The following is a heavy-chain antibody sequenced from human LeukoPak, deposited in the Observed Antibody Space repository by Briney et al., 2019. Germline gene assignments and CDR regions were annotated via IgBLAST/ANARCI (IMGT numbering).Heavy chain of an antibody. Sequence: GGSLRLSCAASGFTFSTYSMNCVRQAPGKGMEWVSYISSSSSTIYYADSVKGRFTISRDNAKNSLYLQMNSLRAEDTAVYYCARGGNRGYFDWFPNYWGQGTLVTVSS. CDR1: GFTFSTYS. CDR2: ISSSSSTI. CDR3: ARGGNRGYFDWFPNY. V-gene: IGHV3-48*04. D-gene: IGHD3-9*01. J-gene: IGHJ4*02.